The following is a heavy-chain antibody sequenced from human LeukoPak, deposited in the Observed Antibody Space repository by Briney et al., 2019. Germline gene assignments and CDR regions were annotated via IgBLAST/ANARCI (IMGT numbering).Heavy chain of an antibody. CDR2: INAGNGNT. J-gene: IGHJ6*04. V-gene: IGHV1-3*01. CDR3: ASDYGAHGYYYYGMDV. D-gene: IGHD4-17*01. CDR1: GYTFTSYA. Sequence: ASVKVSCKASGYTFTSYAMHWVRQAPGQRLEWMGWINAGNGNTKYSQKFQGRVTITRDTSASTAYMELSSLRSEDTAVYYCASDYGAHGYYYYGMDVWGKGTTVTVSS.